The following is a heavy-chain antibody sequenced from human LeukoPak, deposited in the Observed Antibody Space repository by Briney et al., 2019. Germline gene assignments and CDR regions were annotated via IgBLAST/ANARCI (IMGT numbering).Heavy chain of an antibody. V-gene: IGHV4-39*02. CDR3: ARERVLRYFGLPQNWFDP. Sequence: PSETLSLTCTVSGGSISSSSYYWGWIRQPPGKGLEWIGNIYYSGSTYYNPSLKSRVTLSVDTSKNHFSLKLSSVTAADTAVYYCARERVLRYFGLPQNWFDPWGQGTLVTVSS. CDR1: GGSISSSSYY. CDR2: IYYSGST. D-gene: IGHD3-9*01. J-gene: IGHJ5*02.